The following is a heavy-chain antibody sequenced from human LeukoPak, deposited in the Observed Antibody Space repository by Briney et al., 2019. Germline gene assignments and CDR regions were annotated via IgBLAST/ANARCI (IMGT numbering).Heavy chain of an antibody. D-gene: IGHD2-2*01. CDR3: AREYCSSTSCYIARYYYGSGTFDY. Sequence: GASVKVSCKASGYTFTSYGISWVRQAPGQGLEWMGWISAYNGNTNYAQKLQGRVTMTTDTSTSTAYMELRSLRSDDTAVYYCAREYCSSTSCYIARYYYGSGTFDYWGQGTLVTVSS. CDR2: ISAYNGNT. V-gene: IGHV1-18*01. J-gene: IGHJ4*02. CDR1: GYTFTSYG.